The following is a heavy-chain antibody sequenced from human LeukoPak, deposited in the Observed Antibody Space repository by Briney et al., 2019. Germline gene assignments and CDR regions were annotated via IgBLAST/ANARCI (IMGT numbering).Heavy chain of an antibody. CDR3: AVYSSSWRAFDA. CDR1: GYTFTGCY. V-gene: IGHV1-2*06. Sequence: ASVKVSCKASGYTFTGCYMHWVRQAPGQGLEWMGRINPNSGGTDFAQKFQGRVSMTRDTSITTAYLELSRLRFDDTAVYFCAVYSSSWRAFDAWGQGTMVTVSS. J-gene: IGHJ3*01. CDR2: INPNSGGT. D-gene: IGHD2-2*01.